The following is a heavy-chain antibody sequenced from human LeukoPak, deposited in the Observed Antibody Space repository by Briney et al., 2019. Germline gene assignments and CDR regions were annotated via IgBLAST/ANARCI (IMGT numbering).Heavy chain of an antibody. CDR1: GFTVSSNY. D-gene: IGHD6-6*01. J-gene: IGHJ6*02. CDR3: ARGGYSSSSFYGMDV. Sequence: GGSLRLSCAASGFTVSSNYMSWVRQAPGKGLEWVSVIYSGGSTYYADSVKGRFTISRDNSKNTLYLQMNSLRAEDTAVYYCARGGYSSSSFYGMDVWGQGTTVTVSS. V-gene: IGHV3-53*01. CDR2: IYSGGST.